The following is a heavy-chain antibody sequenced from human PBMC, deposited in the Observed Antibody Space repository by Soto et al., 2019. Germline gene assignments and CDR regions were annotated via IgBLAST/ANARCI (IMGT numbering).Heavy chain of an antibody. J-gene: IGHJ6*02. D-gene: IGHD4-17*01. CDR3: ARDQYGGYGMDV. V-gene: IGHV3-30-3*01. CDR2: ISYDGSNK. Sequence: GGSLRLSCAASGFTFSSYAMHWVRQAPGKGLEWVAVISYDGSNKYYADSVKGRFTISRDNSKNTLYLQMNSLRAEDTAVYYCARDQYGGYGMDVWGHGTTVTVSS. CDR1: GFTFSSYA.